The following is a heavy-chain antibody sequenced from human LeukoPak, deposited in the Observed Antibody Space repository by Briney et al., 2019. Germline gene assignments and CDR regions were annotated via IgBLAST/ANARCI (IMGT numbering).Heavy chain of an antibody. Sequence: GGSLRLSCAASGFTFSSYAMSWVRQAPGKGLEWVSAISGSGGSTYYADSVKGRFTISGDNSKNTLYLQMNSLRAEDTAVYYCAKGLYSSLSYYFDYWGQETLVTVSS. CDR2: ISGSGGST. CDR1: GFTFSSYA. D-gene: IGHD6-13*01. V-gene: IGHV3-23*01. CDR3: AKGLYSSLSYYFDY. J-gene: IGHJ4*02.